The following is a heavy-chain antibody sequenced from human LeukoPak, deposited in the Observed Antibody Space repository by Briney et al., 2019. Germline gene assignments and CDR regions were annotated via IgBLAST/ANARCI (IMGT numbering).Heavy chain of an antibody. Sequence: GESLRISCAASGFSFDAYAMSWVRQAPGKGLEWVSGISETGRTTSYTDSVKGRFTISRDNSKNTLHLQMNRLRAEDTALYYCAKDHDNTDYYYYFDSWGQGTLVTVSS. CDR2: ISETGRTT. D-gene: IGHD2-21*02. CDR1: GFSFDAYA. V-gene: IGHV3-23*01. J-gene: IGHJ4*02. CDR3: AKDHDNTDYYYYFDS.